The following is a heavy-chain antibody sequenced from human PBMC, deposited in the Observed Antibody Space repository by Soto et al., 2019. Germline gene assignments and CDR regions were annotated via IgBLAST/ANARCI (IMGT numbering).Heavy chain of an antibody. D-gene: IGHD2-15*01. CDR1: GFTFRSYW. Sequence: LSLTCAASGFTFRSYWMSWVRQAPGKGLEWVANIKQDGSEKYYVDSVKGRFTISRDNAKNSLYLQMNSLRAEDTAVYYCARDCSGGSCYSDYWGQGTLVTVSS. J-gene: IGHJ4*02. V-gene: IGHV3-7*03. CDR2: IKQDGSEK. CDR3: ARDCSGGSCYSDY.